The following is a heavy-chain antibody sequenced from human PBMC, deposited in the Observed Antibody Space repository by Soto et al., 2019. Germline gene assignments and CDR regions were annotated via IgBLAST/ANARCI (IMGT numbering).Heavy chain of an antibody. D-gene: IGHD2-21*02. Sequence: PSETLSLTCTVSGGSISSGGYYWSWIRQHPGKGLEWIGYIYYSGSTYYNPSLKSRVTISVDTSKNQFSLKLSSVTAADTAVYYCARMPFLAYCGGDCYSHAFDIWGQGTMVT. V-gene: IGHV4-31*03. CDR1: GGSISSGGYY. CDR2: IYYSGST. J-gene: IGHJ3*02. CDR3: ARMPFLAYCGGDCYSHAFDI.